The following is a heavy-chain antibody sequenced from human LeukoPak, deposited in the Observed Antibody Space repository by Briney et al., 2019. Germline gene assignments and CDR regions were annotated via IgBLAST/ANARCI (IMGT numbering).Heavy chain of an antibody. Sequence: GASVKVSCKASGYTFTGNYIHWVRQAPGQGLEWMGWINPNSGGTNFAQKFQGRVTMTRDTSINTAYMELSSLRSDDTAVYYCARRYYESSGYNCWGRGTLVTVSS. CDR3: ARRYYESSGYNC. V-gene: IGHV1-2*02. CDR2: INPNSGGT. D-gene: IGHD3-22*01. CDR1: GYTFTGNY. J-gene: IGHJ4*02.